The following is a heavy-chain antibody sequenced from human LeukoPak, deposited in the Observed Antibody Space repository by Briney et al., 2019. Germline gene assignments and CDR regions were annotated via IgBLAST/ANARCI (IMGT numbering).Heavy chain of an antibody. D-gene: IGHD3-3*01. Sequence: SGGSLRLSCAASGFTFSSYAMSWVRQAPGKELEWVGVISYDGSDEYYTDSVKGRFTISRDNSKNTVYLQMNSLRADDTAVYYCARDFTPEWFDIHWGQGTLVTVS. CDR1: GFTFSSYA. CDR2: ISYDGSDE. J-gene: IGHJ4*02. CDR3: ARDFTPEWFDIH. V-gene: IGHV3-30*04.